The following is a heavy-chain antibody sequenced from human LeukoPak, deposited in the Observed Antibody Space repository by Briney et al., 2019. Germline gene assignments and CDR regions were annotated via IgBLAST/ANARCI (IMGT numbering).Heavy chain of an antibody. CDR3: TSIGDYYGSGSYYTEPNYYYYGMDV. J-gene: IGHJ6*02. CDR2: IRSKAYGGTT. D-gene: IGHD3-10*01. Sequence: GGSLRLSCTASGFTFGDYAMSWVRQAPGKGLEWVGFIRSKAYGGTTEYAASVKGRFTISRDDSKSIAYLKMNSLKTEDTAVYYCTSIGDYYGSGSYYTEPNYYYYGMDVWGQGTTVTVSS. V-gene: IGHV3-49*04. CDR1: GFTFGDYA.